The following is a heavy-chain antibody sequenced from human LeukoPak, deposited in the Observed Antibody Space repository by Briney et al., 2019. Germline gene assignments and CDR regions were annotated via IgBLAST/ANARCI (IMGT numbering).Heavy chain of an antibody. J-gene: IGHJ4*02. CDR3: AKHVWTSVWFFDY. V-gene: IGHV3-23*01. CDR2: ISGSGGQK. D-gene: IGHD6-19*01. CDR1: GFTFDSFG. Sequence: GGSLRLSCAASGFTFDSFGMHWVRQAPGKGLEWVSLISGSGGQKDYADSVKGRFTISRDNSRNTLNLQMNSLKAEDTAVYYCAKHVWTSVWFFDYWGQGTLVTVSS.